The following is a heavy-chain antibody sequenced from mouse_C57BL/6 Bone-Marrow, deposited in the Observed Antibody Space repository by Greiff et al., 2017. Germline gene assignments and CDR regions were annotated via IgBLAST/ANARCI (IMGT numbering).Heavy chain of an antibody. D-gene: IGHD2-13*01. Sequence: DVQLVESGGGLVKPGGSLKLSCAASGFTFSSYAMSWVRQSPEKRLEWVAEISSGGSYTYYPDTVTGRFTISRDNAKNTLYLEMSSLRSEDTAMYYCDWVYGDCFAYWGQGTLVTVSA. CDR1: GFTFSSYA. J-gene: IGHJ3*01. CDR3: DWVYGDCFAY. V-gene: IGHV5-9-4*01. CDR2: ISSGGSYT.